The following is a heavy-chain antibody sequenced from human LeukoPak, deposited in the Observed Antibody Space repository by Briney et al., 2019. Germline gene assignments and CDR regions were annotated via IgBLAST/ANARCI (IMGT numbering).Heavy chain of an antibody. CDR3: ARRRGYSGYVPYGDYSIPTEFDI. J-gene: IGHJ3*02. V-gene: IGHV5-51*01. Sequence: GESLKISRKGSGYSFTSYWIGWVRQMPGKGLEGIGIIYPGDSDTRYSPSFQGQVTISADKSISTAYLQWSSLKASDTAMYYCARRRGYSGYVPYGDYSIPTEFDIWGQGTMVTVSS. CDR2: IYPGDSDT. CDR1: GYSFTSYW. D-gene: IGHD5-12*01.